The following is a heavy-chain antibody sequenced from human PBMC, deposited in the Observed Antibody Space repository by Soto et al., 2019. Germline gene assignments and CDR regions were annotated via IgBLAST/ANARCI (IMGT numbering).Heavy chain of an antibody. Sequence: ASVKVSCKASGYTFSRYGIMWVRQAPGQGLEWMGWISAYNGNTNSAEKLRGRLTMTTDASTTTAYMELRSLRSDDTAIYYCARDQGFRVVINSNWFDPWGQGTLVTSPQ. CDR2: ISAYNGNT. CDR3: ARDQGFRVVINSNWFDP. D-gene: IGHD2-21*01. V-gene: IGHV1-18*01. J-gene: IGHJ5*02. CDR1: GYTFSRYG.